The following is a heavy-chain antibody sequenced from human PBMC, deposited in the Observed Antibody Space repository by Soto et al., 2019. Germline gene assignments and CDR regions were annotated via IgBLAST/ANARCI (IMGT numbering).Heavy chain of an antibody. V-gene: IGHV4-59*11. Sequence: SETLSLTCSFSCVSIVSHFWSWIRQAPGKGPELVGYIYHTVNTNYNPALKSRVTISMDTSENQLSLQLSSVTAADTAVYYCARLQYTVVTALDIWGQGTMVTVSS. D-gene: IGHD2-15*01. CDR1: CVSIVSHF. J-gene: IGHJ3*02. CDR2: IYHTVNT. CDR3: ARLQYTVVTALDI.